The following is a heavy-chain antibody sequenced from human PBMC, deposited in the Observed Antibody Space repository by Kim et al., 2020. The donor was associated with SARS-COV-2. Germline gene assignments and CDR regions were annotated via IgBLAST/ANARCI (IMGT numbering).Heavy chain of an antibody. CDR3: ARDSGGSCYSCYYYYGMDV. CDR2: ISSSSSYR. J-gene: IGHJ6*02. V-gene: IGHV3-21*01. D-gene: IGHD2-15*01. CDR1: GFTFSSDS. Sequence: GGSLRLSCAASGFTFSSDSMNWVRQAPGKGLEWVSSISSSSSYRYYADSVKGRFTISRDNAKNSLYLQMNSLRAEDTAVYYCARDSGGSCYSCYYYYGMDVWGQGTTVTVSS.